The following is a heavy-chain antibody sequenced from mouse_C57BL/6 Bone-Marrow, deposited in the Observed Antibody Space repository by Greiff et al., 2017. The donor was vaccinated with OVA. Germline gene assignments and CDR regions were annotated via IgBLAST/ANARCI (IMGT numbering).Heavy chain of an antibody. D-gene: IGHD2-4*01. CDR3: ARSTMTSYWYFDV. V-gene: IGHV1-54*01. J-gene: IGHJ1*03. CDR1: GYAFTNYL. CDR2: INPGSGGT. Sequence: VQLQQSGAELVRPGTSVKVSCKASGYAFTNYLIEWVKQRPGQGLEWIGVINPGSGGTNYNEKFKGKATLTADKSSSTAYMQLSSLTSEDSAVYVCARSTMTSYWYFDVWGTGTTVTVSS.